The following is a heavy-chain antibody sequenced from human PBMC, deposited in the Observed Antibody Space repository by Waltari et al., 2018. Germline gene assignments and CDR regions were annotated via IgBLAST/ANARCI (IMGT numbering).Heavy chain of an antibody. J-gene: IGHJ4*02. Sequence: QVQLQESGPGLVKPSETLSLTCTVSGGSLSSYYWSWIRQPQGKGLEWIGYIYYSGSANHNPSLKSRVTISVDTSKNQFSLKLSSVTAADTAVYYCARHPYSSSYYFDYWGQGTLVTVSS. CDR1: GGSLSSYY. V-gene: IGHV4-59*08. CDR3: ARHPYSSSYYFDY. CDR2: IYYSGSA. D-gene: IGHD6-6*01.